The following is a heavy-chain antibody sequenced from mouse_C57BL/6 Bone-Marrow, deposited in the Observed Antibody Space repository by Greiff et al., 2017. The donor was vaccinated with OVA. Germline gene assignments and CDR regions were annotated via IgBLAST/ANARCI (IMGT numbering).Heavy chain of an antibody. CDR3: ASIYYSGSWYFDV. V-gene: IGHV1-76*01. CDR2: IYPGSGNT. CDR1: GYTFTDYY. D-gene: IGHD1-1*01. J-gene: IGHJ1*03. Sequence: VKLMESGAELVRPGASVKLSCKASGYTFTDYYINWVKQRPGQGLEWIARIYPGSGNTYSNEKFKGKATLTAEKSSNTAYMQCSSLTSEDSAVYFCASIYYSGSWYFDVWGTGTTVTVSS.